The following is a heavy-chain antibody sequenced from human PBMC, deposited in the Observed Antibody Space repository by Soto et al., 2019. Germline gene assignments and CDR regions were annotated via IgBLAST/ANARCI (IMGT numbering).Heavy chain of an antibody. J-gene: IGHJ3*02. D-gene: IGHD6-6*01. CDR1: GFTFSSYE. CDR3: AASGIIAAALSGAFDI. V-gene: IGHV3-48*03. CDR2: ISSSGSTI. Sequence: EVQLVESGGGLVQPGGSLRLSCAASGFTFSSYEMNWVRQPPGKGLEWVSYISSSGSTIYYADSVKGRFTISRDNAKNSLYLQMNSLRAEDTAVYYCAASGIIAAALSGAFDIWGQGTMVTVSS.